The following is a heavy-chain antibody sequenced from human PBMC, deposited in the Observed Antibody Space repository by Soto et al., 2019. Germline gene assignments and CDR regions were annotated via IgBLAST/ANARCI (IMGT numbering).Heavy chain of an antibody. J-gene: IGHJ4*02. CDR3: AKDSPPYSSSWLDY. CDR2: ISYDGSNK. D-gene: IGHD6-13*01. V-gene: IGHV3-30*18. CDR1: GFTFSSYG. Sequence: QVQLVESGGGVVQPGRSLRLSCAASGFTFSSYGMHWVRQAPGKGLEWVAVISYDGSNKYYADSVKGRFTISRDNSKNTLYLQMNSLRAEDTAVYYCAKDSPPYSSSWLDYWGQGTLVTVSS.